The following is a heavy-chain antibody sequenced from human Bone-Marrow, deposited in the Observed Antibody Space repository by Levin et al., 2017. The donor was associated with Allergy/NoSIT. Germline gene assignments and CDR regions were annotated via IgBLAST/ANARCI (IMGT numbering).Heavy chain of an antibody. CDR1: GFTYSTYW. V-gene: IGHV3-7*01. Sequence: LPGGSLRLSCVASGFTYSTYWMSWVRQAPGKGLEWVANIKEDGRENSYVDSVKGRFTISRDNAKNSLYLQMNSLRGEDTAVYYCAITLRVYIGDSNHWGQGTLVTVSS. J-gene: IGHJ4*02. CDR3: AITLRVYIGDSNH. CDR2: IKEDGREN. D-gene: IGHD5-12*01.